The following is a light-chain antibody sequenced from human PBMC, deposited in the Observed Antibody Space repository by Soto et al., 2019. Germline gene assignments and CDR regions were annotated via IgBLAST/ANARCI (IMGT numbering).Light chain of an antibody. CDR1: QSVSSN. J-gene: IGKJ1*01. V-gene: IGKV3-15*01. CDR2: GAS. Sequence: IVMTQSPATLSVSPGERATLSCRASQSVSSNLAWYQQKPGQAPRLLIYGASTRATGSPARFSGGGSGTEFTLTISRLQSEDFAVYYCQQHNNWPPWTFGQGTHVEIK. CDR3: QQHNNWPPWT.